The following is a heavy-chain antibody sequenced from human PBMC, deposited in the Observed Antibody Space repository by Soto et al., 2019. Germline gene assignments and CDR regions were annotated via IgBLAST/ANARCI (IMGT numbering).Heavy chain of an antibody. CDR1: GFTFSSYW. J-gene: IGHJ4*02. CDR3: ARDGELPGHYYFDY. Sequence: EVQLVESGGGLVQPVGSLRLSCAASGFTFSSYWMHWVRQAPGKGLVWVSRINSDGSSTSYADSVKGRFTISRDNAKNTRYLQMNSLRAEDTAVDYGARDGELPGHYYFDYWGQGTLVTVSS. V-gene: IGHV3-74*01. D-gene: IGHD1-26*01. CDR2: INSDGSST.